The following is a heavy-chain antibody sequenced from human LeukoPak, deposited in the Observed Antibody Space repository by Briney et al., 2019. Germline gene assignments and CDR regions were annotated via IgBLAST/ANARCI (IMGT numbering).Heavy chain of an antibody. CDR1: GFPFIPAW. V-gene: IGHV3-15*01. D-gene: IGHD2/OR15-2a*01. J-gene: IGHJ4*02. Sequence: GGSLRLSCSASGFPFIPAWMTWVRQSPEKGLEWVGLSKSRGYGGTTAYAAPVKGRFTISRDDSKSTLYLQMNDLKYEDTAVYYCAKVSDPETFSLNYWGQGTLVTVSS. CDR2: SKSRGYGGTT. CDR3: AKVSDPETFSLNY.